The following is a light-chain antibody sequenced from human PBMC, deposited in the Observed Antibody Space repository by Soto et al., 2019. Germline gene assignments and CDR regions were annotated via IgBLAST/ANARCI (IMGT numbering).Light chain of an antibody. Sequence: EIVLTQSPGTLSLSPGERATLSCRASQSVSSSYLAWYQQKPGQAPRLLIYGASSRATGIPDRFSGSGSGTDFTITNSRLEPEDFAVYYCQQYGSSPGTFGQGSKVEIK. J-gene: IGKJ1*01. V-gene: IGKV3-20*01. CDR1: QSVSSSY. CDR3: QQYGSSPGT. CDR2: GAS.